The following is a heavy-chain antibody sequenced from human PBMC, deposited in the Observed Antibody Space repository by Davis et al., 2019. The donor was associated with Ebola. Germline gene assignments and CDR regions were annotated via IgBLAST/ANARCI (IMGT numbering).Heavy chain of an antibody. D-gene: IGHD3-22*01. Sequence: ASVKVSCKASGYTFTSYGISWVRQAPGQGLEWLGWISGYSGDTKYEQKVQDRVTLTTDTSTNTAYMELRSLRSDDTAVYYCAKDSSSWYYFDDSGYPFDDWGQGTLVTVSA. CDR2: ISGYSGDT. CDR3: AKDSSSWYYFDDSGYPFDD. J-gene: IGHJ4*02. CDR1: GYTFTSYG. V-gene: IGHV1-18*01.